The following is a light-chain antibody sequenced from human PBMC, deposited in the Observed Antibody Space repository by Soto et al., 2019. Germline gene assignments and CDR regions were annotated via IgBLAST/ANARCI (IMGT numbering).Light chain of an antibody. J-gene: IGKJ4*01. CDR3: QQSHISPLT. Sequence: DVQMTQTPTSLCASVGDRVTITCRASQSINTFLNWYQQKPGKVPKLLISTASSLESGVPSRFSGSGSGSDFTLTISTLQPEDFATYSCQQSHISPLTFGGGTKVEI. CDR2: TAS. V-gene: IGKV1-39*01. CDR1: QSINTF.